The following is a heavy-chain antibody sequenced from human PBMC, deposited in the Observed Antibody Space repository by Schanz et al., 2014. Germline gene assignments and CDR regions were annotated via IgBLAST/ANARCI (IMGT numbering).Heavy chain of an antibody. J-gene: IGHJ6*03. D-gene: IGHD2-2*02. CDR1: GFTFSDYY. CDR2: ISDSGDST. CDR3: AGTYCSSTSCYTGYYYMDV. V-gene: IGHV3-11*01. Sequence: VQLVESGGGLVKPGGSLRLSCAASGFTFSDYYMTWIRQAPGKGLEWVSDISDSGDSTHYADSVKGRFTISRDNAKNSLFLQMNSLSAEDTAVYYCAGTYCSSTSCYTGYYYMDVWGKGTTVTVSS.